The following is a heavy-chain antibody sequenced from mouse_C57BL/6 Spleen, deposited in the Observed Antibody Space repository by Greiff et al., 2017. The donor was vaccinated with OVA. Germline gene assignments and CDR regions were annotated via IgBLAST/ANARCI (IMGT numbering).Heavy chain of an antibody. J-gene: IGHJ1*03. V-gene: IGHV1-47*01. D-gene: IGHD1-1*01. Sequence: QVQLQQSGAELVKPGASVKMSCKASGYTFTTYPIEWMKQNHGKSLEWIGNFNPYNDDTKYNEKFKGKATLTVEKSSSTVYLELSRFNSDDSAVYYWARRVITTGVAKTRYYDVWGTGATVSVAS. CDR2: FNPYNDDT. CDR3: ARRVITTGVAKTRYYDV. CDR1: GYTFTTYP.